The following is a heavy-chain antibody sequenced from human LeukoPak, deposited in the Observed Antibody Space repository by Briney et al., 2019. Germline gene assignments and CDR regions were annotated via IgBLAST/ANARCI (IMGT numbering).Heavy chain of an antibody. CDR1: GGTFSSYA. D-gene: IGHD3-10*01. CDR2: IIPILGIA. Sequence: SVKVSCKASGGTFSSYAISWVRQAPGQGLEWMGRIIPILGIANYAQKFQGRVTITADKSTSTAYMELSSLRSEDTAVYYCARDPPRITMVRGGVAWFDPWGQGTLVAVSS. V-gene: IGHV1-69*04. J-gene: IGHJ5*02. CDR3: ARDPPRITMVRGGVAWFDP.